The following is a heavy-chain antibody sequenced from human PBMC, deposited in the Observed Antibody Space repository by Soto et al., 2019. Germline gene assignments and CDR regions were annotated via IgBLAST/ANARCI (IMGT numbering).Heavy chain of an antibody. V-gene: IGHV1-46*01. CDR2: INPSSDST. CDR1: GYTFTSYY. J-gene: IGHJ4*02. D-gene: IGHD3-22*01. CDR3: ARGLAKYYYDSSGYGLANDY. Sequence: QVQLVQSGAEVKKPGASVKVSCKASGYTFTSYYMHWVRQAPGQGLEWMGIINPSSDSTTYAQKFLGRVTMTRDTSTSTVYMELSSLRSEDTAVYYCARGLAKYYYDSSGYGLANDYWGQGALVTVSS.